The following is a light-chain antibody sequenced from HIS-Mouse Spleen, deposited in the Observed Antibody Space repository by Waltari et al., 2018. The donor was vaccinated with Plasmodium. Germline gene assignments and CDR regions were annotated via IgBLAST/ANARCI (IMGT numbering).Light chain of an antibody. J-gene: IGLJ1*01. CDR3: CSYAGSYTYV. V-gene: IGLV2-11*01. CDR1: SSDVGGYNY. CDR2: DVS. Sequence: QSALTQPRSVSGSPGQSVTISCTGTSSDVGGYNYVSWYQQHPGKAPKLMIYDVSKRPSGVPVRFSGSKSGITASLTSSGLQAEDEADYYCCSYAGSYTYVFGTGTKVTVL.